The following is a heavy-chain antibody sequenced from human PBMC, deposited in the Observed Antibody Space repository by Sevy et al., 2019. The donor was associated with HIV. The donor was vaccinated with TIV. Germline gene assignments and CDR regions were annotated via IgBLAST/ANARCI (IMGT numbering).Heavy chain of an antibody. V-gene: IGHV3-9*03. CDR2: ISWNSGSI. CDR3: AKGRRVLVAHDAFVI. J-gene: IGHJ3*02. CDR1: GFTFDDYA. D-gene: IGHD2-8*02. Sequence: GGSLRLSCAASGFTFDDYAMHWVRQAPGKGLEWVSGISWNSGSIGYADSVTGRFSISRDNAKNSLYLQMNSLRAEDMALYYCAKGRRVLVAHDAFVIWGQGTMVTASS.